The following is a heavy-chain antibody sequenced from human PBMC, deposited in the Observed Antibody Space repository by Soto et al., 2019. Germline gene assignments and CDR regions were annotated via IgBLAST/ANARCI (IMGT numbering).Heavy chain of an antibody. Sequence: ASVKVSCTASGYTFSSYGINRVRQAPGQGLEWLGWISPYDGNTKYAQILQGRVSMTTDTSTKTAYMEVRSLRSDDTAVYYSARGGYFDSSGSRNYHYYGMNVWGQGTTVTVSS. J-gene: IGHJ6*02. V-gene: IGHV1-18*01. D-gene: IGHD3-22*01. CDR2: ISPYDGNT. CDR3: ARGGYFDSSGSRNYHYYGMNV. CDR1: GYTFSSYG.